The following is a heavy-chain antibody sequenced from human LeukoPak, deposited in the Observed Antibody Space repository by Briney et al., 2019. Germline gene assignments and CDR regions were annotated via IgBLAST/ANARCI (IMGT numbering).Heavy chain of an antibody. D-gene: IGHD2-15*01. CDR1: GFTFSSYA. CDR3: ATPRGIVVVVAAPSFDF. CDR2: ISESGGST. Sequence: PGGSLRLSCEASGFTFSSYAMSWVRQAPGKGLEWVSSISESGGSTYYADSVKGRFTVSRDNSKNTLYLQMSSLRADDTAVYYCATPRGIVVVVAAPSFDFWGQGTLVTVSS. V-gene: IGHV3-23*01. J-gene: IGHJ4*02.